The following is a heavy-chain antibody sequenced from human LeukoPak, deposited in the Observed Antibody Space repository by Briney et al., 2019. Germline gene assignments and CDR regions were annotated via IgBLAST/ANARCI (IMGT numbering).Heavy chain of an antibody. V-gene: IGHV3-30*04. CDR1: GFTFISYT. CDR2: TSSDGNN. D-gene: IGHD3-16*01. Sequence: GGSLRLSCAVSGFTFISYTMHWVRQAPGKGLEWVALTSSDGNNYFADSVQGRFTISRDNSRNTVYLQLASLRPDDTAVYYCARERGIRALYFDTWGQGTLVTVSS. CDR3: ARERGIRALYFDT. J-gene: IGHJ4*02.